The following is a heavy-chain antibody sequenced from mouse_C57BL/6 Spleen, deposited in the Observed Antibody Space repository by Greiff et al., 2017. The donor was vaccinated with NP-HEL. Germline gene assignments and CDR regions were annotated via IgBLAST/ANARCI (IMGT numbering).Heavy chain of an antibody. D-gene: IGHD1-1*01. CDR1: GYSFTGYY. V-gene: IGHV1-42*01. J-gene: IGHJ4*01. CDR2: INPSTGGT. CDR3: ARDYGSSFYAMDY. Sequence: VQLKQSGPELVKPGASVKISCKASGYSFTGYYMNWVKQSPEKSLEWIGEINPSTGGTTYNQKFKVKATLTVDKSSSTAYMQLKSLTSDDSAVYYCARDYGSSFYAMDYWGQGTSVTVSS.